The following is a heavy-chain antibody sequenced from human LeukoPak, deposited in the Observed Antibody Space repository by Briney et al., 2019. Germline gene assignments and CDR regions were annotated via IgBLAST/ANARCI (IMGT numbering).Heavy chain of an antibody. Sequence: PGGSLRLSCAASGFTFSSYGMHWVRQAPGKGLEWVAFIRYDGSNKYYADSVKGRFTISRDNSKNTLYLQMNSLRAEDTAVYYCARWGKYYDILTGYTQDAFDIWGQGTMVTVSS. CDR2: IRYDGSNK. D-gene: IGHD3-9*01. CDR1: GFTFSSYG. CDR3: ARWGKYYDILTGYTQDAFDI. J-gene: IGHJ3*02. V-gene: IGHV3-30*02.